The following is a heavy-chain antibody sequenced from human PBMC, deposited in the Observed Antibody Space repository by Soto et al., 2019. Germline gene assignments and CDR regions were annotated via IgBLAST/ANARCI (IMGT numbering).Heavy chain of an antibody. V-gene: IGHV5-51*01. J-gene: IGHJ6*02. Sequence: GESLKISCKGSGYSFTSYWIGWVLQMPWKGLEWMGIIYPGDSDTRYSPSFQGQVTISADKSISTAYLQWSSLKASDTAMYYCARAQLYYDSSGYYYVGHDGMYVWGQGNTVTVSS. CDR3: ARAQLYYDSSGYYYVGHDGMYV. D-gene: IGHD3-22*01. CDR1: GYSFTSYW. CDR2: IYPGDSDT.